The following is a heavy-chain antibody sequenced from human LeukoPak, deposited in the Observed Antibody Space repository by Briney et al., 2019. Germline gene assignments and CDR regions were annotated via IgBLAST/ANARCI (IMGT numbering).Heavy chain of an antibody. CDR3: ARPLIAAAFRMGAFDI. V-gene: IGHV4-39*01. CDR2: IYYSGST. CDR1: GGSISSSSYY. J-gene: IGHJ3*02. D-gene: IGHD6-13*01. Sequence: SSQTLSFTCTVSGGSISSSSYYWGWIRQPPGKGLEWIGSIYYSGSTYYNPSLKSRVTISVDMSKYQFSLKLSSVTAADTAVYYCARPLIAAAFRMGAFDIWGQGTMVTVSS.